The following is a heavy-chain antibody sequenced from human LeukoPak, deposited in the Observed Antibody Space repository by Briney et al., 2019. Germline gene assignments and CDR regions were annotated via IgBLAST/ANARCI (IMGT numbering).Heavy chain of an antibody. CDR1: GFPFETNA. J-gene: IGHJ3*02. Sequence: GGSLRLSCATSGFPFETNAMSWVRQAPGKGLEWVATIGNTENFYVDSVTGRFTISRDNAQNSVYLHMNSLTAEDTALYYCARDWVAGVPFDAFDIWGQGTMVSVSS. V-gene: IGHV3-23*01. CDR2: IGNTEN. CDR3: ARDWVAGVPFDAFDI. D-gene: IGHD3-10*01.